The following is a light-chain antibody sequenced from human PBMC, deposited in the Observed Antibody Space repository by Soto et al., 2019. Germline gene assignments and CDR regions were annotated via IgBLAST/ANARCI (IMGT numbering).Light chain of an antibody. J-gene: IGKJ4*01. CDR2: DAS. CDR1: QSVSSY. CDR3: QQRTNWPPLT. V-gene: IGKV3-11*01. Sequence: EIVLTQSPATLSSSPGERATLSCRASQSVSSYLAWYQQKPGQPPRLLIYDASNRATGIPARFSGSGSGTDFTLTISSLEPEDFAVYYCQQRTNWPPLTFGGGTKVEIK.